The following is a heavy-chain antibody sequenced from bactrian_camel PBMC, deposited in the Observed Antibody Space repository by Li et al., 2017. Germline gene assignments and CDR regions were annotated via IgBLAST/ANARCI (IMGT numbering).Heavy chain of an antibody. J-gene: IGHJ4*01. D-gene: IGHD6*01. CDR3: ATADSGGVWIGGTSCGAYSN. V-gene: IGHV3S54*01. CDR2: IYTGSGST. CDR1: RITYT. Sequence: HVQLVESGGGSVQAGRSLRLSCTASRITYTMAWFRQAPGKKREGVADIYTGSGSTYYADSVKGRFTISQDNAKNTLYLQMNSLKPEDTATYYCATADSGGVWIGGTSCGAYSNWGQGTQVTVS.